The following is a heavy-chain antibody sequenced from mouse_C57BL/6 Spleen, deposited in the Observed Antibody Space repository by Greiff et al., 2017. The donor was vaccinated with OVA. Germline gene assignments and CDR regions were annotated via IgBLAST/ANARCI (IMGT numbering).Heavy chain of an antibody. D-gene: IGHD1-1*01. J-gene: IGHJ1*03. CDR1: GYTFTDYE. CDR2: IDPETGGT. Sequence: LQESGAELVRPGASVTLSCKASGYTFTDYEMHWVKQTPVHGLEWIGAIDPETGGTAYNQKFKGKAILTADKSSSTAYMELRSLTSEDSAVYYCTRRNYYGSSRYFDVWGTGTTVTVSS. CDR3: TRRNYYGSSRYFDV. V-gene: IGHV1-15*01.